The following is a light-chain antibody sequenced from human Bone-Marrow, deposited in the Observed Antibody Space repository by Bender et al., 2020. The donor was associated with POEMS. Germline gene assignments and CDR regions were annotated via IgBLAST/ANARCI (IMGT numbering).Light chain of an antibody. J-gene: IGLJ2*01. CDR2: KDD. CDR1: STYIDDYTV. CDR3: CSYAGASSL. V-gene: IGLV2-23*01. Sequence: HSALTQPASVSGSPGQSITISCTGASTYIDDYTVVSWYQQHPDKAPKLIINKDDKRPSGVSNRFSGSKSGNTASLTISGLQADDEADYYCCSYAGASSLFGGGTKVTVL.